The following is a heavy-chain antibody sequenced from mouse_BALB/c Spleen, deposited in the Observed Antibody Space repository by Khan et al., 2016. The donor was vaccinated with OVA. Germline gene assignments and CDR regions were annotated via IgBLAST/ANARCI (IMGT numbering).Heavy chain of an antibody. CDR3: ARRNYFGYTFAY. Sequence: VQLQESGAELARPGASVKLSCKASGYTFTDYYINWVKQRTGQGLEWIGEISTGSGDTYYNERFKGKATLTADKSSSTSYCQLSSRTSEASAVYVCARRNYFGYTFAYWGQGTLVTVSA. CDR1: GYTFTDYY. J-gene: IGHJ3*01. CDR2: ISTGSGDT. V-gene: IGHV1-77*01. D-gene: IGHD1-2*01.